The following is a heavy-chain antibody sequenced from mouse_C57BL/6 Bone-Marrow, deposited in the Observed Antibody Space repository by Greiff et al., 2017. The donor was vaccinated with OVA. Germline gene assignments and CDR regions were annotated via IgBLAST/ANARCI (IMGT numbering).Heavy chain of an antibody. CDR2: INPSSGYT. CDR3: ARLRLRHGYYYAMDY. D-gene: IGHD2-4*01. J-gene: IGHJ4*01. Sequence: QVQLPPPRAKISKPGASVKLSCKASGYTFTSYWMHWVKQRPGQGLEWIGYINPSSGYTKYNQKFKDKATLTADKSSSTAYMQLSSLTYEDSAVYYCARLRLRHGYYYAMDYWGQGTSVTVSS. CDR1: GYTFTSYW. V-gene: IGHV1-7*01.